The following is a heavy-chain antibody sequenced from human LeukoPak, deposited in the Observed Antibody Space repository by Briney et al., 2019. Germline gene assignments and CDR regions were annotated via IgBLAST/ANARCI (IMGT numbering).Heavy chain of an antibody. D-gene: IGHD3-16*01. CDR2: YHPHYGQK. CDR3: ALVKEEGGLNFHY. V-gene: IGHV1-24*01. Sequence: GASVKVSCKASGYTFTGYYMHWVRQLPGKGLEWIGGYHPHYGQKMYTQNFQGRVTMTEDTTADTAYLDLRSLRPEDTAIYYCALVKEEGGLNFHYWGPGTLVPVSS. J-gene: IGHJ4*02. CDR1: GYTFTGYY.